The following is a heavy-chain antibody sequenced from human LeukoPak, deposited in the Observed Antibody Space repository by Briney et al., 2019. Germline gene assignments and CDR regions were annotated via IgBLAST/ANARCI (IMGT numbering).Heavy chain of an antibody. J-gene: IGHJ4*02. D-gene: IGHD3-3*01. CDR3: ASGHYDFWSGLDS. V-gene: IGHV1-2*02. CDR1: GYTFTGYY. Sequence: EASVKVSCKASGYTFTGYYMHWVRQAPGQGLEWMGWINPNSGGTNYAQKFQGRVTMTRDTSISTAYMELSRLRSDDTAVYYCASGHYDFWSGLDSWGQGTLVTVSS. CDR2: INPNSGGT.